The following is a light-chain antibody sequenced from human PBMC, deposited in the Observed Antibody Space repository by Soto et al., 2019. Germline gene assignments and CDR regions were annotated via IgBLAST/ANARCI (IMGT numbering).Light chain of an antibody. CDR3: QHYGSSSGWT. V-gene: IGKV3-20*01. Sequence: DMVMTQSPATLSVSPGERATLSCRASQSVSSSYLAWYQQKPGQAPRLLIYGASSRATGIPDRFSGSGSGTDFALTISRLEPEDFAVYYCQHYGSSSGWTFGQGTRWIS. J-gene: IGKJ1*01. CDR1: QSVSSSY. CDR2: GAS.